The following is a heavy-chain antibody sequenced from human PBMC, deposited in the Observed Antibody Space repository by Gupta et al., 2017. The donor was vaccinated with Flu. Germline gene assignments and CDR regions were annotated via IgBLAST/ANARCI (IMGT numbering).Heavy chain of an antibody. CDR3: ARDGSGRSFQI. CDR2: IYRGLNT. V-gene: IGHV4-4*08. Sequence: QVQLQESGPGLVKPSGTLSLTCAVSGGYIGSEYWSWVRQPPGKGLEWVAYIYRGLNTKSNPSLKSRVTISVDTSKNQFSLILTSVTAADTAVYYCARDGSGRSFQIWGQGTMVTVSS. J-gene: IGHJ3*02. CDR1: GGYIGSEY. D-gene: IGHD6-19*01.